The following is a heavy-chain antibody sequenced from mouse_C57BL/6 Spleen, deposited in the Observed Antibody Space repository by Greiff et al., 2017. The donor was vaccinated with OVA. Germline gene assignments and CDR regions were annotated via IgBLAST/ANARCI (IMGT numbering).Heavy chain of an antibody. V-gene: IGHV1-42*01. J-gene: IGHJ3*01. CDR3: ARARDYDGFAY. D-gene: IGHD2-4*01. CDR1: GYSFTGYY. Sequence: VHVKQSGPELVKPGASVKISCKASGYSFTGYYMNWVKQSPEKSLEWIGEINPSTGGTTYNQKFKAKATLTVDKSSSTAYMQLKSLTSEDSAVYYCARARDYDGFAYWGQGTLVTVSA. CDR2: INPSTGGT.